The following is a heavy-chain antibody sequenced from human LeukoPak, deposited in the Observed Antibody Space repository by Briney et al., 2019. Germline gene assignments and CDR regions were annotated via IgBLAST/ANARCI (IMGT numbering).Heavy chain of an antibody. V-gene: IGHV4-30-4*07. CDR2: IFYSVST. D-gene: IGHD1-26*01. Sequence: SQTLSLTCAVSGGYISSGGYSWSWIRQPPGKGLEWIGYIFYSVSTYSNPSLKSRVTISVDTSKNQFSLNLTSVTAADTAVYYCARHGVRVGAKDNWFDPWGQGTLVTVSS. J-gene: IGHJ5*02. CDR3: ARHGVRVGAKDNWFDP. CDR1: GGYISSGGYS.